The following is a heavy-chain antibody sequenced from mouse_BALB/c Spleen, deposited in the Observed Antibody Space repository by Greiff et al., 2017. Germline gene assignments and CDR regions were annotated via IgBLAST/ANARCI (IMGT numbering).Heavy chain of an antibody. Sequence: EVQLQQSGAELVRSGASVKLSCTASGFNIKDYYMHWVKQRPEQGLEWIGWIDPENGDTEYAPKFQGKATMTADTSSNTAYLQLSSLTSEDTAVYYCNPYYAMDYWGQGTSVTVSS. CDR2: IDPENGDT. V-gene: IGHV14-4*02. J-gene: IGHJ4*01. CDR3: NPYYAMDY. CDR1: GFNIKDYY.